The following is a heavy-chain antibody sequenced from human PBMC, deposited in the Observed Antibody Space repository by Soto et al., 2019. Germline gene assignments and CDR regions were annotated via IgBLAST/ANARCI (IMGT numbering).Heavy chain of an antibody. V-gene: IGHV3-23*01. D-gene: IGHD3-10*01. J-gene: IGHJ3*02. Sequence: GGSLRLSCAASGFTFSSYAMSWVRQAPGKGLEWVSAISGSGGSTYYADSVKGRCTISRDNSKNTLYLQMNSLRAEDTAVYYCAKQFEGLFDAFDIWGQGTMVTVSS. CDR3: AKQFEGLFDAFDI. CDR1: GFTFSSYA. CDR2: ISGSGGST.